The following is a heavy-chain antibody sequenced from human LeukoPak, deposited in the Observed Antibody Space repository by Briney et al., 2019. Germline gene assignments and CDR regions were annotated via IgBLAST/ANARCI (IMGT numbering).Heavy chain of an antibody. CDR3: ARAGQGFYYDTSAYYYDY. CDR2: IRAYNGNP. CDR1: GYTFTSYG. J-gene: IGHJ4*02. D-gene: IGHD3-22*01. Sequence: ASVKVSCKASGYTFTSYGISWVRQGPGQGLEWMAWIRAYNGNPTYVQKLQGRVTVTTDTSTSTAYMELRSLRSDDTAVYYCARAGQGFYYDTSAYYYDYWGQGTLVTVSS. V-gene: IGHV1-18*01.